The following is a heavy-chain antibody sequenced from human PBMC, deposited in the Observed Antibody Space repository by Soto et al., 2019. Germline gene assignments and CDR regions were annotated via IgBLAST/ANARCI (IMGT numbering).Heavy chain of an antibody. CDR3: ARQAAAGRAEFDY. CDR1: GDRSSIYW. V-gene: IGHV5-10-1*04. D-gene: IGHD6-13*01. J-gene: IGHJ5*01. CDR2: IDPSASYT. Sequence: ESLKISCQDSGDRSSIYWICWVRQMPGNGLKWIGRIDPSASYTNYTASFQGQLAVSAIKSISTSSRQCNSLTTSDTIMHYCARQAAAGRAEFDYCG.